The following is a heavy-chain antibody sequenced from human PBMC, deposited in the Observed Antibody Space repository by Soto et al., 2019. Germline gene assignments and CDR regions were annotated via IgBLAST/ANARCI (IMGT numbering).Heavy chain of an antibody. CDR2: IYYSGST. CDR1: GGSISSYY. J-gene: IGHJ4*02. D-gene: IGHD6-6*01. CDR3: ARHGKYSSSSVYY. V-gene: IGHV4-59*08. Sequence: SETLSLTCTVSGGSISSYYWSWIRQPPGKGLEWIGYIYYSGSTNYNPSLKSRVTISVDTSKNQFSLKLSSVTAADTAVYYCARHGKYSSSSVYYWGQGTLVTVSS.